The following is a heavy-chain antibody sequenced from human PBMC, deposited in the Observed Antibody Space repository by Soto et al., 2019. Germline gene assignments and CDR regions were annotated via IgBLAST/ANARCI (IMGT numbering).Heavy chain of an antibody. CDR1: GFIFSSYG. Sequence: QVQLVESGGGVVQPGRSLRLSCAASGFIFSSYGMHWVRQAPGKGLEWVAVISYDGSNKYYADSVKGRFTISRDNSKNTLYLQMNSLRAEDTAVYYCAKDGQDPQYQLLYYFDYWDQGTLVAVSS. CDR3: AKDGQDPQYQLLYYFDY. D-gene: IGHD2-2*01. CDR2: ISYDGSNK. V-gene: IGHV3-30*18. J-gene: IGHJ4*02.